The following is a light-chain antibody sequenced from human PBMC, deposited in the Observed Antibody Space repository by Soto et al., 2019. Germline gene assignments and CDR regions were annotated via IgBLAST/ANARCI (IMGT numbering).Light chain of an antibody. CDR1: QSVSSSY. V-gene: IGKV3-20*01. CDR3: QQYGSSPWT. CDR2: GAS. Sequence: EIVLAQSPATLSLSPGERATLSCRASQSVSSSYLAWYQQKPGQAPRLLIYGASSRATGIPDRFSGSGSGTDFTLTISRLEPEDFAVYYCQQYGSSPWTFGPGTKVDIK. J-gene: IGKJ3*01.